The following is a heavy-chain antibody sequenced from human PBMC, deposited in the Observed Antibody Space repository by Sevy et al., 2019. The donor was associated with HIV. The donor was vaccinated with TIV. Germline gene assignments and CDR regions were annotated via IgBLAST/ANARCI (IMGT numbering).Heavy chain of an antibody. V-gene: IGHV3-23*01. CDR1: GFDLSSYG. CDR2: FIDSGANT. CDR3: ARGAGGYYSP. Sequence: GGSLRLSCTASGFDLSSYGMVWLRLAPGEGLQLVSDFIDSGANTVYADSVKGRFTISRDTSKNTLYLQMNNLRAEDTALYFCARGAGGYYSPWGQGTLVTVSS. J-gene: IGHJ5*02. D-gene: IGHD3-22*01.